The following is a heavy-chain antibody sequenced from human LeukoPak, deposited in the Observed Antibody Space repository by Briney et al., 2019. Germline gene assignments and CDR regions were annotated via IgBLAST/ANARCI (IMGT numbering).Heavy chain of an antibody. CDR2: MYSGGST. D-gene: IGHD1-26*01. V-gene: IGHV3-53*01. J-gene: IGHJ4*02. CDR3: ARNSGSRAIDY. CDR1: GLIVSSNY. Sequence: GRSLRLSCAASGLIVSSNYMSWVRQAPGKGLEWVSLMYSGGSTYYADSLKGRFTISRDNSKNTLYLQMNSLRPEDTAVYYCARNSGSRAIDYWGQGTLVTVSS.